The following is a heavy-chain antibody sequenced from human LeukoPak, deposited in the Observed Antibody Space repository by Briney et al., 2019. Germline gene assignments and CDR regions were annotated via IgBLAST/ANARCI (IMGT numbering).Heavy chain of an antibody. Sequence: SETLSLTCSVSGSSISSLYWSWIRQPPGKGLEWIGYIYYTGSTNYNPSLKSRVTIFVDTSKNQFSLRLSPVTAADTAVYYCARHRAYSSSSPFDYWGQGTLVTVSS. CDR3: ARHRAYSSSSPFDY. V-gene: IGHV4-59*08. J-gene: IGHJ4*02. CDR2: IYYTGST. D-gene: IGHD6-6*01. CDR1: GSSISSLY.